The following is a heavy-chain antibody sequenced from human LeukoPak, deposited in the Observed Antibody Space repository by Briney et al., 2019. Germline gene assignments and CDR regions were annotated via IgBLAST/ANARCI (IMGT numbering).Heavy chain of an antibody. Sequence: SETLSLTCAVSGGSVSSSTYYWGWIRQPPGKGLEWIGNIYYTGSSYYNPSLKSRVTMSVDTSKNQFSLKMNSVTAADTAVYYCARLSKGRYFDYIFDFWGQGTPLTVSS. CDR3: ARLSKGRYFDYIFDF. CDR2: IYYTGSS. J-gene: IGHJ4*02. V-gene: IGHV4-39*01. D-gene: IGHD3-9*01. CDR1: GGSVSSSTYY.